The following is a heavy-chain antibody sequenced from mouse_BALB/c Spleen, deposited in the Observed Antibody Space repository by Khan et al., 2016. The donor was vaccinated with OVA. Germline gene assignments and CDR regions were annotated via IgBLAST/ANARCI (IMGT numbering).Heavy chain of an antibody. D-gene: IGHD2-4*01. V-gene: IGHV3-8*02. J-gene: IGHJ3*01. CDR1: GDSITSGY. Sequence: EVQLQESGPSLVKPSQTLSLTCSVTGDSITSGYWNWIRKFPGNKLEYMGYISYSGSTYYNPSLKSRISITRDTSKNQYYLQLNSVTTEDTATYYCARYDYDYDGALAYWGQGTLVTVSA. CDR2: ISYSGST. CDR3: ARYDYDYDGALAY.